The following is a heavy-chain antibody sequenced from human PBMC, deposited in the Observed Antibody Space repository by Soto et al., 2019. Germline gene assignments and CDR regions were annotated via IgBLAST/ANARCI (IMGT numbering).Heavy chain of an antibody. V-gene: IGHV3-9*01. J-gene: IGHJ4*02. CDR3: AKVRSSLGYGDFDY. Sequence: QPGGSLRLSCAASGFTFDDYAMHWVRQAPGKGLEWVSGISWNSGSIGYADSVKGRFTISRDNAKNSMYLQMNSLRAEDTALYYCAKVRSSLGYGDFDYWGQGTLVTVSS. D-gene: IGHD4-17*01. CDR1: GFTFDDYA. CDR2: ISWNSGSI.